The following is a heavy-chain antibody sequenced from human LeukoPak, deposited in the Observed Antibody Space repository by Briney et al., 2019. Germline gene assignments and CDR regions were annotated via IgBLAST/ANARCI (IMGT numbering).Heavy chain of an antibody. CDR3: VKEATGHFDS. J-gene: IGHJ4*02. CDR1: GFPFSSYT. V-gene: IGHV3-21*01. Sequence: GGSLRLSCAASGFPFSSYTMNWVRQAPGKGLEWVSSISSSSHYIYFADSVKGRFTISRDNAKNSLLLQMNSLRAEDTAVYYCVKEATGHFDSWGQGTLVPVSS. D-gene: IGHD1-26*01. CDR2: ISSSSHYI.